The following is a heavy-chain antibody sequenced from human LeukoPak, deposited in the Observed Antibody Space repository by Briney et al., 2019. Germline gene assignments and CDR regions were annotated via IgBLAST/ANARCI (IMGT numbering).Heavy chain of an antibody. CDR3: ARPMSSGSRDY. CDR1: GGSFSGFY. J-gene: IGHJ4*02. D-gene: IGHD6-19*01. V-gene: IGHV4-34*01. CDR2: INHSGGT. Sequence: PSETLSLTCAVYGGSFSGFYWSWIRQPPGKGLEWIGDINHSGGTNYIPSLKSRVTISVDTSKNQFSLKLSSVTAADTAVYYCARPMSSGSRDYWGQGTLVTVSS.